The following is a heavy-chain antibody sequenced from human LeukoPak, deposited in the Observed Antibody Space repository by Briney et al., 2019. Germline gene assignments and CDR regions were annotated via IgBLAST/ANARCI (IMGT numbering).Heavy chain of an antibody. CDR3: ATDRDSSRQKRFDY. J-gene: IGHJ4*02. D-gene: IGHD6-13*01. V-gene: IGHV3-21*01. CDR1: GFNLGSYS. Sequence: GGSLRLSCAASGFNLGSYSMNWVRQAPGKGLEWVSSISSSSSYIYYAVSVKGRFTNSRDNAENSLYLQMNSLGAEDTAVYYCATDRDSSRQKRFDYWGQGTLVTVSS. CDR2: ISSSSSYI.